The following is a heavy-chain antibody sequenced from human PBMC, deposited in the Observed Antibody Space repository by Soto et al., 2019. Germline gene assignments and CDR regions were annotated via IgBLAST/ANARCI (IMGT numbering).Heavy chain of an antibody. CDR3: ARELGFDAVARMAV. J-gene: IGHJ6*02. CDR1: GVTFSSHS. CDR2: ISSGSSSI. V-gene: IGHV3-48*01. Sequence: EVQLVESGGGLVQPGGSLRLSCTASGVTFSSHSMVWVRQAPGKGLEWVSYISSGSSSIYYADSVKGRFTTSRDNAKNSTYLQMNSLRVEDTGVYYCARELGFDAVARMAVWGQGTTVTVSS. D-gene: IGHD6-19*01.